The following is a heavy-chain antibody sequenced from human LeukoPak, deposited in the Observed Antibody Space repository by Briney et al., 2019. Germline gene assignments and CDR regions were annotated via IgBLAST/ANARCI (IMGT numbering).Heavy chain of an antibody. V-gene: IGHV4-34*01. CDR3: ARTSLGLAARPWYFDL. CDR2: INHSGST. Sequence: PSETLSLTCAVYGGSFSGYYWSWIRQPPGKGLEWIGEINHSGSTNYNPSLKSRVTISVDTSKNQFSLKLNSMTTADTAVYYCARTSLGLAARPWYFDLWGRGTLVTVSS. CDR1: GGSFSGYY. J-gene: IGHJ2*01. D-gene: IGHD6-6*01.